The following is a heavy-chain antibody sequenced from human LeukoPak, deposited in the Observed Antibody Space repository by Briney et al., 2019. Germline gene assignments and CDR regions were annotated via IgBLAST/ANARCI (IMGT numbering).Heavy chain of an antibody. D-gene: IGHD3/OR15-3a*01. CDR1: GFTFSTSG. V-gene: IGHV3-21*01. CDR2: ITGSSSSI. J-gene: IGHJ3*02. Sequence: GGSLRLSCAASGFTFSTSGMNWVRQAPGKGLEWVSSITGSSSSIYYRDSVKGQFTISRDNAKNSLYLQMNSLRAEDTAVYYCAREKVIGHSPYDAFGIWGQGTLVTVSS. CDR3: AREKVIGHSPYDAFGI.